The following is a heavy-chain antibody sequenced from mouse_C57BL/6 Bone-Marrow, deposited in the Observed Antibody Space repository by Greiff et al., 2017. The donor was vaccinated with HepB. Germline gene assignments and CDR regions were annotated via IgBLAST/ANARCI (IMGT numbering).Heavy chain of an antibody. J-gene: IGHJ1*03. D-gene: IGHD2-3*01. CDR1: GYTFTSYW. Sequence: QVQLQQPGAELVKPGASVKLSCKASGYTFTSYWMHWVKQRPGQGLEWIGMIHPNSGSTNYNEKFKSKATLTVDKSSSTAYMQLSSLTSEDSAVYYCCDSGYWGYFDGWGTGTTVTVSS. V-gene: IGHV1-64*01. CDR3: CDSGYWGYFDG. CDR2: IHPNSGST.